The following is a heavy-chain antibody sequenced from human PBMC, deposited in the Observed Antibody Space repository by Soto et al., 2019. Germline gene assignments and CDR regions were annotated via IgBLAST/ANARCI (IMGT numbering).Heavy chain of an antibody. CDR3: ARDGADGYNFYY. CDR1: GGSISSQY. J-gene: IGHJ4*02. CDR2: IYDSGST. D-gene: IGHD2-21*01. Sequence: PSETLSLTCTASGGSISSQYWSWIRQPPGKGLEWIGCIYDSGSTNYNPSLKSRVTISVDTPKNQFSLKLSSVTAADTAVYYCARDGADGYNFYYWGQGTPVTVS. V-gene: IGHV4-59*11.